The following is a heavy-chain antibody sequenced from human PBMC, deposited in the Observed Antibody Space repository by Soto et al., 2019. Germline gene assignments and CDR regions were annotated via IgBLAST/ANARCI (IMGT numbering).Heavy chain of an antibody. J-gene: IGHJ4*02. V-gene: IGHV4-31*03. CDR1: GGSISSGGYY. CDR2: IYYSGST. D-gene: IGHD4-17*01. CDR3: ARVPRTTVTNYFDY. Sequence: SETLSLTCTVSGGSISSGGYYWSWIRQHPGKGLEWIGYIYYSGSTYYNPSLKSRVTISVDTSKNQFSLKLSSVTSADTAVYYCARVPRTTVTNYFDYWGQGTLVTVSS.